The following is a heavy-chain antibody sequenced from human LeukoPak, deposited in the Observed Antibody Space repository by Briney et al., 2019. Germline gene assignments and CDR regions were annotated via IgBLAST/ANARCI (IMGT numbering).Heavy chain of an antibody. CDR2: ISWNSGSI. CDR1: GFTFDDYA. CDR3: AKNYYAGAYYGWFAP. D-gene: IGHD1-26*01. J-gene: IGHJ5*02. V-gene: IGHV3-9*01. Sequence: GGSLRLSCAASGFTFDDYAMHWVRQAPGKGLEWVSGISWNSGSIGYADSVKGRFTISRDNAKNSLFLQMNSLRVEDTAVYYCAKNYYAGAYYGWFAPWGQGTLVTVAS.